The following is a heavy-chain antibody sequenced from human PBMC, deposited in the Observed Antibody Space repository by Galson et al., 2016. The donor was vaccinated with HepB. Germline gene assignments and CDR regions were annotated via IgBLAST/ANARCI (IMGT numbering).Heavy chain of an antibody. CDR2: ISYSGSA. D-gene: IGHD3-22*01. CDR1: GGSISGYY. CDR3: ARADSSGSDSYFQH. V-gene: IGHV4-59*01. Sequence: SETLSLTCTVSGGSISGYYWSRIRQPPGKGLDWIGHISYSGSATYNPSLKSRVTISVDMSKNQFSLKLSSVTAADTAVYFCARADSSGSDSYFQHWGQDTLVTVSS. J-gene: IGHJ1*01.